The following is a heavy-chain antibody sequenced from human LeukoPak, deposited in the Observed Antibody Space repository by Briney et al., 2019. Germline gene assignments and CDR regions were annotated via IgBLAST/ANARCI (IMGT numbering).Heavy chain of an antibody. CDR1: AFTFTNAW. CDR2: IKSKSDGGTT. CDR3: ATDEGTGSSPDY. V-gene: IGHV3-15*01. J-gene: IGHJ4*02. Sequence: GGSLRLSCVASAFTFTNAWMSWVRQAPGKGLEWVGRIKSKSDGGTTDYAAPVKGRFTISRDDSKNTLYLQMNSLKTEDTAMYYCATDEGTGSSPDYWGQGTLVTVSS. D-gene: IGHD6-13*01.